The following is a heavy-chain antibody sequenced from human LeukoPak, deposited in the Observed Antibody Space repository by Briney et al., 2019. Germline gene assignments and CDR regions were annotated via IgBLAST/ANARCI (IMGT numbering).Heavy chain of an antibody. V-gene: IGHV1-2*02. CDR1: GYTFTGYY. Sequence: ASVKVSCKASGYTFTGYYVHWVRQPHGQGLEWMGWINPHSGGTNYAQKFQGRVTMTRDTSISTAYMDLSRLTSDDTAVYYCARVFRLELEQIETFDYWGQGTLVTVSS. CDR2: INPHSGGT. CDR3: ARVFRLELEQIETFDY. J-gene: IGHJ4*02. D-gene: IGHD1-7*01.